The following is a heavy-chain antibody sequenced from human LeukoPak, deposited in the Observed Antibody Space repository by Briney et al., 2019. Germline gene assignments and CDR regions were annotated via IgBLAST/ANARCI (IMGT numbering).Heavy chain of an antibody. CDR3: ARGRRIMSPAFDI. Sequence: SETLSLTRGVSGGSIINNNWWSWARQPPGKGLEGIGEINHSGSTNYNPSLKSRVTISVDTSKNQFSLKLSSVTAADTAVYYCARGRRIMSPAFDIWGQGTMVTVSS. D-gene: IGHD3-16*01. V-gene: IGHV4-4*02. J-gene: IGHJ3*02. CDR2: INHSGST. CDR1: GGSIINNNW.